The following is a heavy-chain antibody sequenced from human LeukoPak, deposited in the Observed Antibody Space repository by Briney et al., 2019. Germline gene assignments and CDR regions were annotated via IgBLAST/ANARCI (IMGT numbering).Heavy chain of an antibody. V-gene: IGHV3-21*01. CDR2: ISSSSSYI. CDR1: GFTFSSYT. Sequence: GGSLRLSCAASGFTFSSYTMNWVRQAPGKGLEWVSSISSSSSYIYYADSVKGRFTISRDDAKNSLYLQMNSLRAEDTAVYYCARDRSPYYDSSGYLGYAFDIWGQGTMVTVSS. J-gene: IGHJ3*02. CDR3: ARDRSPYYDSSGYLGYAFDI. D-gene: IGHD3-22*01.